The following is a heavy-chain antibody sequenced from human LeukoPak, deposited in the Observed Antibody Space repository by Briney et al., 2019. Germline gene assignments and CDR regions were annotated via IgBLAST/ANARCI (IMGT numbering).Heavy chain of an antibody. Sequence: GASVKVSCKASGYNFINYGTSWVRQAPGQGLDWMGWISTYNGNSIYAQKFQGRVTMTTDTSTSTGYMDLRSLTSDDTAVYYCARVARTAVGIRYYFDEWGQGTLVSVSS. V-gene: IGHV1-18*01. CDR1: GYNFINYG. D-gene: IGHD1-14*01. CDR2: ISTYNGNS. CDR3: ARVARTAVGIRYYFDE. J-gene: IGHJ4*02.